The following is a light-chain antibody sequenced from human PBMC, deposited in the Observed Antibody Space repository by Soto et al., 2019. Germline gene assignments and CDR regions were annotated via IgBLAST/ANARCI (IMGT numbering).Light chain of an antibody. J-gene: IGKJ1*01. CDR3: QQYNNWPRT. CDR1: QSLSSN. Sequence: EIVMTQSPATLSVSPGERATLSCRASQSLSSNLAWYQQKLGQAPRLLIYGASTRATGIPARFSGSGSGTEFTLTISSLQSEDFAVYYCQQYNNWPRTFGQGTKVEIK. CDR2: GAS. V-gene: IGKV3-15*01.